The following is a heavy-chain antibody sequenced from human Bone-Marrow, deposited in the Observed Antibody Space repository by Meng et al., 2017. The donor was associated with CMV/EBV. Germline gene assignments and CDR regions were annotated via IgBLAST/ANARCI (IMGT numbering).Heavy chain of an antibody. D-gene: IGHD5-24*01. J-gene: IGHJ4*02. Sequence: LSCAASGFTFSSYAMSRVRQAPGKGLEWVSAISGSGGSTYYADSVKGRFTISRDNSKNTLYLQMNSLRAEDTAVYYCANGEMATIDYWGQGTLVTVSS. CDR1: GFTFSSYA. CDR3: ANGEMATIDY. CDR2: ISGSGGST. V-gene: IGHV3-23*01.